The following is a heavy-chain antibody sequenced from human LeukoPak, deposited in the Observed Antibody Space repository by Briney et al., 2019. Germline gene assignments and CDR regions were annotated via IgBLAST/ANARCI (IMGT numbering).Heavy chain of an antibody. CDR3: AKEVWESSVDIVATGAFDI. Sequence: GGSLRLSCAASGFTFSSYWMHWVRQAPGKGLVWVSSISSSSSYIYYADSVKGRFTISRDNAKNSLYLQMNSLRAEDTALYYCAKEVWESSVDIVATGAFDIWGQGTMVTVSS. CDR2: ISSSSSYI. D-gene: IGHD5-12*01. CDR1: GFTFSSYW. V-gene: IGHV3-21*04. J-gene: IGHJ3*02.